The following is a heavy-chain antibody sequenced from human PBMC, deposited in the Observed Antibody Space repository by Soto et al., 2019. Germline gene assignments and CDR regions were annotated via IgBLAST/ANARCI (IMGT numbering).Heavy chain of an antibody. CDR2: IWNDGSNK. V-gene: IGHV3-33*01. Sequence: GGSLRLSCAASGFTFSNYHIHWVRQAPGKGLEWVALIWNDGSNKFYADSVKGRFTISRDNSKNTLYLQMNSLRAEDTAVYYCARIGSWALNFDYWGQGTLVTVS. D-gene: IGHD6-13*01. CDR3: ARIGSWALNFDY. CDR1: GFTFSNYH. J-gene: IGHJ4*02.